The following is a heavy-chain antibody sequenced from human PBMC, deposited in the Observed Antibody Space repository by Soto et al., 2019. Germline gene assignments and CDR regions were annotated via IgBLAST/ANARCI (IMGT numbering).Heavy chain of an antibody. D-gene: IGHD3-22*01. CDR2: IIPIFGTA. Sequence: SVKVSCKASGGTFSSYAISWVRQAPGQGLEWMGGIIPIFGTANYAQKFQGRVTITADESTSTAYMELSSLRSEDTAVYYCAIDSPVNYYDSSGYRGFDYWGQGTLVTVSS. V-gene: IGHV1-69*13. J-gene: IGHJ4*02. CDR3: AIDSPVNYYDSSGYRGFDY. CDR1: GGTFSSYA.